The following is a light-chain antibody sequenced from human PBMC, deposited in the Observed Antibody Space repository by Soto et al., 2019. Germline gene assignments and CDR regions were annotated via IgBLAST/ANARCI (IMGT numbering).Light chain of an antibody. J-gene: IGKJ1*01. CDR1: QSVGSSY. Sequence: EIVLTQSPGTLSLSPGETATLSCRASQSVGSSYLAWYHHKPGQAPRLLIYGASSRATGIPDRFSGSGSGTDFTLNISSLEPEDFAVYFCQQYGASPPTWTFGQVTKVDIK. CDR2: GAS. V-gene: IGKV3-20*01. CDR3: QQYGASPPTWT.